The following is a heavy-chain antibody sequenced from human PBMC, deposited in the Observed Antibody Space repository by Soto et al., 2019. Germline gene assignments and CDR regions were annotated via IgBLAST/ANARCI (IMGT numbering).Heavy chain of an antibody. CDR2: IGTAGDP. Sequence: PGGSLRLSCVASGFILSGYDMHWVRQATGEGLEWVSAIGTAGDPYYSGSVKGRFTISRGNAENSVYLQMNSLRAGDTAVYYCARVPNPYYDFWSGYYYFDYWGQGTLVTVSS. D-gene: IGHD3-3*01. V-gene: IGHV3-13*05. CDR3: ARVPNPYYDFWSGYYYFDY. J-gene: IGHJ4*02. CDR1: GFILSGYD.